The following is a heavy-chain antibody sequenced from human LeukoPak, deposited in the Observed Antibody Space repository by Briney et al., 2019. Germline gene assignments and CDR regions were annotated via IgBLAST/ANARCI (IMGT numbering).Heavy chain of an antibody. CDR2: IDYSGST. CDR3: ASVSSSWYIDY. CDR1: GVSISSGDYY. J-gene: IGHJ4*02. V-gene: IGHV4-30-4*08. D-gene: IGHD6-13*01. Sequence: PSETLSLTCTVSGVSISSGDYYWGWIRQPPGKGLEWIGYIDYSGSTYYNPSLKSRVTISVDTSKNQFSLKLSSVTAADTDVYYCASVSSSWYIDYWGQGTLVTVSS.